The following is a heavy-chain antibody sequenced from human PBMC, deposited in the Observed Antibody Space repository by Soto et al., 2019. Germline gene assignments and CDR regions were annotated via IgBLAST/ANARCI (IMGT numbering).Heavy chain of an antibody. CDR1: GGSISSYY. D-gene: IGHD3-22*01. CDR3: ARDYYDSSGSRFDP. Sequence: SETLSLTCTVSGGSISSYYWSWIRQPPGKGLEWIGYIYYSGSTNYNPSLKSRVTISVDTSKNQFSLKLSSVTAADTAVYYCARDYYDSSGSRFDPWGQGTLVTVSS. V-gene: IGHV4-59*01. CDR2: IYYSGST. J-gene: IGHJ5*02.